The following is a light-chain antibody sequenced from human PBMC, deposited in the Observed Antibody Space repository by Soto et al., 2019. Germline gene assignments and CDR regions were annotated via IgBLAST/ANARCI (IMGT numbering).Light chain of an antibody. J-gene: IGLJ2*01. CDR3: QSYDNNLEI. CDR2: GNT. V-gene: IGLV1-40*01. CDR1: SSNIGSTYD. Sequence: QSVLTQPPSVSGAPGQRVTISCTGRSSNIGSTYDVQWFQQLPGTAPKLLIYGNTNRPSGVPDRFSGSKSGTSASLVITGLQAEDEADYYCQSYDNNLEIFGGGTKVTVL.